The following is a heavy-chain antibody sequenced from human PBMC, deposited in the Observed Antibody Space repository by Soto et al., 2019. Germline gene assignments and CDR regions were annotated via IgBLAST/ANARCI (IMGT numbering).Heavy chain of an antibody. CDR2: INHSGST. CDR1: GGSFSGYY. V-gene: IGHV4-34*01. D-gene: IGHD3-16*01. J-gene: IGHJ4*02. CDR3: ARGTRRLMFTYYFDY. Sequence: SETLSLTCAVYGGSFSGYYWSWIRQPPGKGLEWIGEINHSGSTNYNPSLKSRVTISVDTSKNHFSLKLSSVTAADTAVYYCARGTRRLMFTYYFDYWGQGTLVTVSS.